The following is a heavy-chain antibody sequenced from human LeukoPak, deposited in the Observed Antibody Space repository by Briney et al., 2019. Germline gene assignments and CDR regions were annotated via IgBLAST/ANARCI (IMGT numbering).Heavy chain of an antibody. D-gene: IGHD3-10*01. Sequence: PSETLSLTCTVSGGSISSYYWSWIRQPPGKGLEWIGYLYYSGITNSNPTLKSRVTMSVDTSKNQFSLKLRSVTAADTAVYYCARGGSGISNAFDIWGQGTMVTVSS. CDR3: ARGGSGISNAFDI. CDR2: LYYSGIT. V-gene: IGHV4-59*01. J-gene: IGHJ3*02. CDR1: GGSISSYY.